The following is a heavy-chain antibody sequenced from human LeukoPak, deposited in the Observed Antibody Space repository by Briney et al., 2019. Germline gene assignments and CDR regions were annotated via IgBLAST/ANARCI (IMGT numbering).Heavy chain of an antibody. J-gene: IGHJ6*02. Sequence: GGSLRLSCAASRFTFNNAWMSWVRPAPGKGLEWIGRIKSEIDGGATDYAAPVKGRFSISRDDSKNTFYVEMNSLKIEDTAVYYCTTDGSGPDYYYAMDVWGQGTTVTVSS. V-gene: IGHV3-15*01. CDR2: IKSEIDGGAT. CDR1: RFTFNNAW. D-gene: IGHD3-3*01. CDR3: TTDGSGPDYYYAMDV.